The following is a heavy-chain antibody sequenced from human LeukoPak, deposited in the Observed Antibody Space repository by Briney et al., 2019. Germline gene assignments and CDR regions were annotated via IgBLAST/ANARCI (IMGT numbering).Heavy chain of an antibody. CDR3: VKDLKAGGILTD. V-gene: IGHV3-30-3*01. D-gene: IGHD3-9*01. CDR1: GFAFSSYS. Sequence: GGSLRLSCAASGFAFSSYSMHWVGQAPGKGLEWVALILYDGSNKYYADSVKGRFTISRDNAKNFLFLQMNSLRPEDTALYYCVKDLKAGGILTDWGQGTLVTVSS. CDR2: ILYDGSNK. J-gene: IGHJ4*02.